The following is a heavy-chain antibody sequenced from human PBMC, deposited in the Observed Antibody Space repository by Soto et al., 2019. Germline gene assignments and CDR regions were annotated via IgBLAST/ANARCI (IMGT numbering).Heavy chain of an antibody. CDR2: IYYSGST. D-gene: IGHD3-3*01. J-gene: IGHJ3*02. V-gene: IGHV4-30-4*01. CDR3: ARGGRYYDFWSGSDAFDI. CDR1: GGSISSGDYY. Sequence: PSETLSLTCTVSGGSISSGDYYWSWIRQPPXKGLEWIGYIYYSGSTYYNPSLKSRVTISVDTSKNQFSLKLNSVTAADTAVYYCARGGRYYDFWSGSDAFDIWGQGTMVTVSS.